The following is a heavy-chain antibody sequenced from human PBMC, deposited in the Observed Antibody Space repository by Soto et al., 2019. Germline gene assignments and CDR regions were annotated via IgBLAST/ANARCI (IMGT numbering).Heavy chain of an antibody. CDR2: ISYDGSNK. V-gene: IGHV3-30*18. J-gene: IGHJ6*02. Sequence: QVQLVESGGGVVQPGRSLRLSCAASGFTFSSYGMHWVRQAPGKGLEWVAVISYDGSNKYYADSVKGRFTISRDNSKNPLYLQMNSLRAEDTAVYYCAKGWRAIFCYYYYGMDVWGQGTTVTVSS. CDR3: AKGWRAIFCYYYYGMDV. CDR1: GFTFSSYG. D-gene: IGHD1-26*01.